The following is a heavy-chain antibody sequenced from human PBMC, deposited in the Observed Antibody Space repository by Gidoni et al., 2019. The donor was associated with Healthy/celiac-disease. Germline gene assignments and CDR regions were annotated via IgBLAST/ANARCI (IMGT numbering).Heavy chain of an antibody. D-gene: IGHD3-3*01. J-gene: IGHJ6*02. CDR1: GLTFSRYA. Sequence: EVQLLESVGGLVQPGGSLRLSCSASGLTFSRYAMRWVRQAPGKGLEWVSAIRGSGGSTYYADSVKGRFTISRDNSKNTLYLQMNSLRAEDTAVYYCAKDGTYYDFWSGYPSSYYYYYGMDVWGQGTTVTVSS. CDR3: AKDGTYYDFWSGYPSSYYYYYGMDV. CDR2: IRGSGGST. V-gene: IGHV3-23*01.